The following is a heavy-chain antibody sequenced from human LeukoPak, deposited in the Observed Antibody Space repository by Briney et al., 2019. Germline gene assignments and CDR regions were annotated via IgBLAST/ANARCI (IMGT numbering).Heavy chain of an antibody. CDR2: ISGSGGST. V-gene: IGHV3-23*01. CDR3: AKAPEDYYGSGSYYIDYYYYYMDV. CDR1: GFTFSSYG. D-gene: IGHD3-10*01. Sequence: PGGSLRLSCAASGFTFSSYGMSWVRQAPGKGLEWVSAISGSGGSTYYADSVKGRFTISRDNSKNTLYLQMNSLRAEDTAVYYCAKAPEDYYGSGSYYIDYYYYYMDVWGKGTTVTISS. J-gene: IGHJ6*03.